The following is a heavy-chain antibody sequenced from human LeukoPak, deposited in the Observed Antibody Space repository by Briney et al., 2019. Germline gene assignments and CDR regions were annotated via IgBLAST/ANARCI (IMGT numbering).Heavy chain of an antibody. Sequence: GGYLRLSCAASGFTFSSYAMSWVRQAPGKGLEWVSAISGSGGSTYYADSVKGRFTISRDNSKNTLYLQMNSLRAEDTAVYYCAIRRDYYDSSGYPVYFDYWGQGTLVTVSS. V-gene: IGHV3-23*01. CDR3: AIRRDYYDSSGYPVYFDY. CDR1: GFTFSSYA. D-gene: IGHD3-22*01. CDR2: ISGSGGST. J-gene: IGHJ4*02.